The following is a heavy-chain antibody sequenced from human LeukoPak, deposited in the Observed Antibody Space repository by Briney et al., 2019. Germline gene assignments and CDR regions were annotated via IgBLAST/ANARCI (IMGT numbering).Heavy chain of an antibody. J-gene: IGHJ6*03. CDR2: IYYSGST. CDR3: ARPRGRGSHYYYMDV. D-gene: IGHD1-26*01. V-gene: IGHV4-39*07. CDR1: GGSISSSSYY. Sequence: PSETLSLTCTVSGGSISSSSYYWGWIRQPPGKGLEWIGSIYYSGSTYYNPSLKSRVTISVDTSKNQFSLRLSSVTAADTAVYYCARPRGRGSHYYYMDVWGKGTTVTVSS.